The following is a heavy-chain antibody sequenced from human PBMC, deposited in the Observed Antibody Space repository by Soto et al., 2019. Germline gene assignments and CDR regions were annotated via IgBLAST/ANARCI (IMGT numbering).Heavy chain of an antibody. J-gene: IGHJ3*02. V-gene: IGHV3-23*01. Sequence: EVQLLESGGGLVQPGGSLRLSCAASGFTFSSRAMSWVRQAPGKGLEWVSSLSDGGGSTYYADSVKGRFTISRDNSKNTVFLQVSSLRAEDTALYCCGKGGGVGVLDAFDIWGQSTMVTVSS. CDR3: GKGGGVGVLDAFDI. CDR1: GFTFSSRA. CDR2: LSDGGGST. D-gene: IGHD1-26*01.